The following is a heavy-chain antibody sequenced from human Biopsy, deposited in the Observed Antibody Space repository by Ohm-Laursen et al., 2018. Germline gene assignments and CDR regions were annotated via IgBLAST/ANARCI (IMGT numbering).Heavy chain of an antibody. V-gene: IGHV3-15*01. CDR3: STGGGDFYYNGMDV. CDR1: GFTFGDAC. D-gene: IGHD3-16*01. J-gene: IGHJ6*02. CDR2: IKGRFDGENT. Sequence: SLRLSCAASGFTFGDACMSWIRQAPGKGLEWVGCIKGRFDGENTDYAAPVKVRFIISRDDSKSTLFLQVNSLKVEDAGVYFCSTGGGDFYYNGMDVWGQGTTVTVSS.